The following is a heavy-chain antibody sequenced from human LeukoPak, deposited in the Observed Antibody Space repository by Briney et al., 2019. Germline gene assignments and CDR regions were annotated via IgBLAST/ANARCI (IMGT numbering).Heavy chain of an antibody. D-gene: IGHD1-26*01. CDR3: VRGGSTHFQH. Sequence: GGSLRLSCAASGFTFSSYWMHWVRQAPGKELVWVSRINSDGRSTSYADSVKGRFTISRDNAENTLYLQMDSLRAEDTAVYYCVRGGSTHFQHWGQGTLVTVSS. J-gene: IGHJ1*01. CDR2: INSDGRST. CDR1: GFTFSSYW. V-gene: IGHV3-74*01.